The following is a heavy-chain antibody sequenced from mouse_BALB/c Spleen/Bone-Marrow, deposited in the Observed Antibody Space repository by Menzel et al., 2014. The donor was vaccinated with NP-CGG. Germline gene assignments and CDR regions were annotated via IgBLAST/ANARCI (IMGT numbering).Heavy chain of an antibody. J-gene: IGHJ4*01. CDR2: IDPSDSYT. V-gene: IGHV1-69*02. D-gene: IGHD2-3*01. CDR1: GYTFTSYW. CDR3: ARWLLRYYAMDD. Sequence: QVQLQQSGAELVKPGASVKLSCKASGYTFTSYWMHWVKQRPGQGLEWIGEIDPSDSYTNYNQKFKGKATLTVDKSSSTAYMQLSSLTSEDSAVYFCARWLLRYYAMDDWGQGTPVPVSS.